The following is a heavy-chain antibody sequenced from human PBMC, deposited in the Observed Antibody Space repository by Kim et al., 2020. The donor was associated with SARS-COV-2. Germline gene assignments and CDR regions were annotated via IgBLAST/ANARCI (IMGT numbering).Heavy chain of an antibody. CDR2: ISYDGSNK. CDR1: GFTFSSYA. Sequence: GGSLRLSCAASGFTFSSYAMHWVRQAPGKGLEWVAVISYDGSNKYYADSVKGRFTISRDNSKNTLYLQMNSLRAEDTAVYYCARVGRWLQLGVFDYCGQG. CDR3: ARVGRWLQLGVFDY. D-gene: IGHD5-12*01. J-gene: IGHJ4*02. V-gene: IGHV3-30*04.